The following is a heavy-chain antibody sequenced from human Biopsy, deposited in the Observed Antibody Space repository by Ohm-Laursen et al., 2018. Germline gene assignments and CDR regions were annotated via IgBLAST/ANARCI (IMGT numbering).Heavy chain of an antibody. D-gene: IGHD2-15*01. CDR2: ISNSGNI. J-gene: IGHJ4*02. CDR1: GDSINSSY. V-gene: IGHV4-59*08. CDR3: ARRGSGGRSFDH. Sequence: SETLSLTCTVSGDSINSSYWSWIRQAPGKGLEWIGFISNSGNINYNPSLKSRVIISVDTSKNQFSLNLSSVTAADTAVYYCARRGSGGRSFDHWGQGTLVTVSS.